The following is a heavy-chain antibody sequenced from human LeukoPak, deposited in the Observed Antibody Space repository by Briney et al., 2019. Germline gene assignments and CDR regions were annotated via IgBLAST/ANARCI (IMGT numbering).Heavy chain of an antibody. CDR2: INHSGST. Sequence: SETLSLTCAVYGVSFSGYYWSWIRQPPGKGLEWIGEINHSGSTNYNPSLKSRVTISVDTSKNQFSLKLSSVTAADTAVYYCVARTVLLWFGEMSMWGQGTLVTVPS. D-gene: IGHD3-10*01. CDR1: GVSFSGYY. CDR3: VARTVLLWFGEMSM. V-gene: IGHV4-34*01. J-gene: IGHJ4*02.